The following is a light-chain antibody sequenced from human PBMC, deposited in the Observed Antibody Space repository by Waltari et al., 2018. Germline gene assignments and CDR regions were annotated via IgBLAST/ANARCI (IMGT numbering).Light chain of an antibody. CDR1: QSVLYSSNNKNY. CDR3: QQYVVIPWT. J-gene: IGKJ1*01. CDR2: WAS. Sequence: DIVMTQSPDSLAVSLGERAIINCKSSQSVLYSSNNKNYLAWYQQKPGQPPKLLIYWASTRELGVPDRFSGSGSGTDFTLTINSLQAEDVAVYYCQQYVVIPWTFGQGTK. V-gene: IGKV4-1*01.